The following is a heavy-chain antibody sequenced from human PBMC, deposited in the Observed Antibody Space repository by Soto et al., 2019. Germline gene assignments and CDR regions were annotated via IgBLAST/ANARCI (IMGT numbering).Heavy chain of an antibody. CDR3: ASQYGGYQFDY. V-gene: IGHV3-30*03. CDR1: GFTFSSYG. J-gene: IGHJ4*02. D-gene: IGHD4-17*01. Sequence: GGSLRLSCAASGFTFSSYGMHWVRQAPGKGLEWVAVISYDGSNKYYADSVKGRFTISRDNSKNTLYLQMNSLRAEDTAVYYCASQYGGYQFDYWGQGTLVTVSS. CDR2: ISYDGSNK.